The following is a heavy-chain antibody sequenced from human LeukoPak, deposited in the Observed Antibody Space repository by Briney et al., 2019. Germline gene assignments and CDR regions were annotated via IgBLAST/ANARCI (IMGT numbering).Heavy chain of an antibody. V-gene: IGHV4-4*09. CDR3: ASGGSPASYYYYMDV. Sequence: SVTLSLTCTVSGGSISSYYWSWIRQPPGKGLEWIGYIYTSGSTNYNPSLKSRVTISVDTSKNQFSLKLSSVTAADTAVYYCASGGSPASYYYYMDVWGKGTTVTVSS. CDR2: IYTSGST. D-gene: IGHD1-26*01. CDR1: GGSISSYY. J-gene: IGHJ6*03.